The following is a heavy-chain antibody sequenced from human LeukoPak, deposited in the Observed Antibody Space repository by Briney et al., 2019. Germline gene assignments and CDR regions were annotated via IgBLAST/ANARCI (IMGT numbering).Heavy chain of an antibody. V-gene: IGHV4-39*01. J-gene: IGHJ4*02. CDR1: GDSISSGDCY. Sequence: WGTLSLTCTVTGDSISSGDCYWSCLRHPPGKGLEWIAIIYCGGITMYSPSRESPLTLSTDPCRKHFCLRISSVTAADTALYFRARHFDHPTAYFDAGGEASLLTVPS. CDR3: ARHFDHPTAYFDA. CDR2: IYCGGIT. D-gene: IGHD1-14*01.